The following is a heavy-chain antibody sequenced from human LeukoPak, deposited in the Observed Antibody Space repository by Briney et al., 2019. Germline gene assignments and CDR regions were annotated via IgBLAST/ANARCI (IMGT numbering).Heavy chain of an antibody. V-gene: IGHV3-53*01. CDR1: GFTVSSNY. J-gene: IGHJ4*02. CDR3: AKLKGYGGNWDYFDY. D-gene: IGHD4-23*01. CDR2: IYSGGST. Sequence: GGSLRLSCAASGFTVSSNYMSWVRQAPGKGLEWVSVIYSGGSTYYADSVKGRFTISRDNSKNTLYLQMNSLRVEDTAAYYCAKLKGYGGNWDYFDYWGQGTLVTVSS.